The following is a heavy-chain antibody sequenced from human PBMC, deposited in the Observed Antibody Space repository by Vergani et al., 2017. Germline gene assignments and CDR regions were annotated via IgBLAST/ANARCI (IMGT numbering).Heavy chain of an antibody. J-gene: IGHJ4*02. V-gene: IGHV3-23*04. CDR2: ISGSGGST. Sequence: EVQLVESGGGLVQPGGSLRLSCAASGFTFSSYAMSWVRQAPGKGLEWVSAISGSGGSTYYGDYVKGRFTISRDNSKNTLYLKMNSLRAEDTAVYYCAKDRRSRRWVGELLSIDYWGQGTLVTVSS. CDR1: GFTFSSYA. CDR3: AKDRRSRRWVGELLSIDY. D-gene: IGHD3-10*01.